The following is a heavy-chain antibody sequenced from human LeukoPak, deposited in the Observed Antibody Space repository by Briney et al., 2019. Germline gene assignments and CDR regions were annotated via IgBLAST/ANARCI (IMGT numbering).Heavy chain of an antibody. D-gene: IGHD3-22*01. V-gene: IGHV3-11*01. J-gene: IGHJ6*02. CDR1: GFTFSDYY. Sequence: GGSLRLSCAASGFTFSDYYMSWIRQAPGKGLEWVSYISSSGSTIYYADSVKGRFTTSRDNAKNSLYLQMNSLRAEDTAVYYCARNYYDSSGYLYYYYGMDVWGQGTTVTVSS. CDR3: ARNYYDSSGYLYYYYGMDV. CDR2: ISSSGSTI.